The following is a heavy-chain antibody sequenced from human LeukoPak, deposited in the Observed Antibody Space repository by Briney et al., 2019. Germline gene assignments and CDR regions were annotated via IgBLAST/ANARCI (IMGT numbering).Heavy chain of an antibody. CDR1: GYTFTGYY. Sequence: GASVKVSCKASGYTFTGYYMHWVRQAPGQGLEWMGWISAYNGNTNYAQKLQGRVTMTTDTSTSTAYMELRSLRSDDTAVYYCARCAVAGTLMFSGDYWGQGTLVTVSS. V-gene: IGHV1-18*04. J-gene: IGHJ4*02. CDR2: ISAYNGNT. CDR3: ARCAVAGTLMFSGDY. D-gene: IGHD6-19*01.